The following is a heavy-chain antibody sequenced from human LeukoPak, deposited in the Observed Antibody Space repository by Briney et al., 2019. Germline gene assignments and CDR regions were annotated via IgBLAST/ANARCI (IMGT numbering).Heavy chain of an antibody. D-gene: IGHD4/OR15-4a*01. CDR1: GFTFNNYA. J-gene: IGHJ6*02. CDR3: AKDLTNRIYYYYYGMDV. CDR2: ISNTGSST. Sequence: GGSLRLSCAASGFTFNNYAMNWARRAPGKGLEWVSSISNTGSSTYYANSVKGRFTISRDNSKNTLYLQVNSLRAEDTAVYYCAKDLTNRIYYYYYGMDVWGQGTTVTVSS. V-gene: IGHV3-23*01.